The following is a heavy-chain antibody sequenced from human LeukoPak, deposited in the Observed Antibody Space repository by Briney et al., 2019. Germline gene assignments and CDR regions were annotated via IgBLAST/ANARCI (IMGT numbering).Heavy chain of an antibody. D-gene: IGHD1-1*01. V-gene: IGHV1-46*01. CDR2: INPSGGST. Sequence: GASVTVSCKASGYTFTSYYMHWVRQAPGQGLEWMGIINPSGGSTSYAQKFQGRVTMTRDTSTSTVYMELSSLRSEDTAVYYCARVFGEQLERRGYFDYWGQGTLVTVSS. CDR1: GYTFTSYY. CDR3: ARVFGEQLERRGYFDY. J-gene: IGHJ4*02.